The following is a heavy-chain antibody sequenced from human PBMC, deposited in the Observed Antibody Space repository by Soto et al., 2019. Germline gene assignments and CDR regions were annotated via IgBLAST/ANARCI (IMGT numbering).Heavy chain of an antibody. D-gene: IGHD3-16*01. Sequence: EVQLVESGGGLIQPGGSLRLSCAVSGFTVSNNYMSWVRQAPGKGLEGVSVIYSGGYTAYGDSVKGRFTISRDNSKNTIYLQKNSQGADEPACYYWARQGGGGGYWGQGTLVTVSS. CDR3: ARQGGGGGY. V-gene: IGHV3-53*01. CDR1: GFTVSNNY. CDR2: IYSGGYT. J-gene: IGHJ4*02.